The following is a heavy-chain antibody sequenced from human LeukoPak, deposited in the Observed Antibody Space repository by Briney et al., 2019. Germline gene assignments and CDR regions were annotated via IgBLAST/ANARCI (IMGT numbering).Heavy chain of an antibody. CDR3: ARGPQYCSSTSCYSRKFDP. Sequence: GGSLRLSCAASGFTFSNYVMSRVRQAPGKGLEWVSGISGSGDSTYYADSVKGRFTISRDNSKNTLYLQMNSLRAEDTAVYYCARGPQYCSSTSCYSRKFDPWGQGTLVTVSS. CDR2: ISGSGDST. V-gene: IGHV3-23*01. D-gene: IGHD2-2*01. J-gene: IGHJ5*02. CDR1: GFTFSNYV.